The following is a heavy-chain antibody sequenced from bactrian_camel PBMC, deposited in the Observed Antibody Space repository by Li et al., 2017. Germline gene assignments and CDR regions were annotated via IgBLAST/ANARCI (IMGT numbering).Heavy chain of an antibody. V-gene: IGHV3-2*01. J-gene: IGHJ4*01. CDR1: GFTFSSTY. CDR2: IYATGGTP. Sequence: HVQLVESGGGLVQPGGSLRLSCETSGFTFSSTYMSWLRRAPGKGLEWVSSIYATGGTPYYADSVEGRFTIVKDNAKNTLFLQMNNLNTEDTAVYYCAAAGRLSIAYHYWGQGTQVTVS. CDR3: AAAGRLSIAYHY. D-gene: IGHD4*01.